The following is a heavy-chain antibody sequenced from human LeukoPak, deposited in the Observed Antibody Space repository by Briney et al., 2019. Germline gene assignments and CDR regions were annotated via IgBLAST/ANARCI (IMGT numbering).Heavy chain of an antibody. CDR3: ASSGSYGYGMDV. CDR1: GFTFSSYW. Sequence: PGGSLRLSCAVSGFTFSSYWMTWVRQVPGKGLEWVANIKQDGSEKYYVDSVMGRFIISRDNAKNSLYLQMNSLRAEDTAVYYCASSGSYGYGMDVWGKGTTVSVSS. D-gene: IGHD3-10*01. CDR2: IKQDGSEK. V-gene: IGHV3-7*03. J-gene: IGHJ6*04.